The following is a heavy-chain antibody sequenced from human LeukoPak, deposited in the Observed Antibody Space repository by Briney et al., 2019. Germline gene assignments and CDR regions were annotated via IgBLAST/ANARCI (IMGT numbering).Heavy chain of an antibody. Sequence: GGSLRLSCAASGFTFSSYAMSWVRQAPGKGLEWVSAISGSGGSTYYADSVKGRFTISRDNSKNTLYLRMNSLRAEDTAVHYCAKGYSSGWSHWGQGTLVTVSS. CDR3: AKGYSSGWSH. CDR1: GFTFSSYA. CDR2: ISGSGGST. J-gene: IGHJ4*02. V-gene: IGHV3-23*01. D-gene: IGHD6-19*01.